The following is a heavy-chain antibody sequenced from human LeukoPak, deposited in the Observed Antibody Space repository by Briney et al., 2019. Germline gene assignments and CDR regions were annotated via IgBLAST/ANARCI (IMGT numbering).Heavy chain of an antibody. CDR1: GGSISSSSYY. V-gene: IGHV4-39*02. CDR2: IYYSGST. J-gene: IGHJ6*03. D-gene: IGHD2-2*01. Sequence: SETLSLTCTVSGGSISSSSYYWGWIRQPPGKGLEWIGSIYYSGSTYYNPSLKSRVTISVDTSKNQFSLKLSSVTAADTAVYFCARDSPWDLEIVPGGDYYMDVWGKGATVTVSS. CDR3: ARDSPWDLEIVPGGDYYMDV.